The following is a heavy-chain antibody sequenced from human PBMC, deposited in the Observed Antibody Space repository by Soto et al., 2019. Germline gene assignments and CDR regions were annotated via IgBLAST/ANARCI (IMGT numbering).Heavy chain of an antibody. D-gene: IGHD3-10*01. V-gene: IGHV3-23*01. Sequence: PGGSLRLSCAASGFTFSSYAMSWVRQAPGKGLEWVSAISGSGGSTYYADSVKGRFTISRDNSKNTLYLQMNSLRAEDTAVYYCAKEGFGELFRPYYYYYYMDVWGKGTTVTVSS. CDR2: ISGSGGST. J-gene: IGHJ6*03. CDR3: AKEGFGELFRPYYYYYYMDV. CDR1: GFTFSSYA.